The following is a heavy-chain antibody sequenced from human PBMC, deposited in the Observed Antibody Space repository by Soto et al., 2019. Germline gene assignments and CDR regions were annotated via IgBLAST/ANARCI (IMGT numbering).Heavy chain of an antibody. CDR2: IYPGDSDT. CDR3: ARLPGVRGVFDGFNV. CDR1: WYSFAGYW. J-gene: IGHJ6*01. Sequence: PGESLKISCKGSWYSFAGYWIGWVRQGPGKGLDWMGVIYPGDSDTRYSPSFHGQVTISADKSISTAYLQWSSLKASDTAMYFCARLPGVRGVFDGFNVWGQGTMVTVSS. D-gene: IGHD3-10*01. V-gene: IGHV5-51*01.